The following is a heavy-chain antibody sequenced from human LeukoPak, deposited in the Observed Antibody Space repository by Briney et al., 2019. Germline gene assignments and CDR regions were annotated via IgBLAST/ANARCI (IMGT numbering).Heavy chain of an antibody. CDR2: IYYSGST. J-gene: IGHJ4*02. CDR1: GGSISSYY. V-gene: IGHV4-59*01. D-gene: IGHD3-22*01. Sequence: PSETLSLTCTVSGGSISSYYWSWIRQPPGKGLEWIGYIYYSGSTNYNPSLKSRVTISVDTSKNQFSLKLSSVTAADTAVYYCARAESSSGYPLHFDYWGQGTLVTVSS. CDR3: ARAESSSGYPLHFDY.